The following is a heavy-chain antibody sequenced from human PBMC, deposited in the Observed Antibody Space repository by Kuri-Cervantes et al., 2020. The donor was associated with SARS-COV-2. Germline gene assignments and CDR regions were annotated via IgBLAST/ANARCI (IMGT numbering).Heavy chain of an antibody. V-gene: IGHV3-33*08. D-gene: IGHD6-13*01. Sequence: GGSLRLSCAASGFTFSSYAMSWVRQAPGKGLEWVAVIWYVGSNKYYADSVKGRFTISRDNSKNTLYLQMNSQRAEDTAVYYCARDIKGKTAAGTVFYYYYYGMDVWGQGTTVTVSS. CDR2: IWYVGSNK. J-gene: IGHJ6*02. CDR3: ARDIKGKTAAGTVFYYYYYGMDV. CDR1: GFTFSSYA.